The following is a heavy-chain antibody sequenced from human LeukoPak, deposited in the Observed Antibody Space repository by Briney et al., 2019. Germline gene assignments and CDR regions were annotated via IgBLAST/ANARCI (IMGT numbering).Heavy chain of an antibody. CDR2: INPNSGGT. J-gene: IGHJ5*02. Sequence: ASVKVSCKASGYTFTGYYMHWVRQAPGQGLEWMGWINPNSGGTNYAQKFQGRVTMTRDTSISTAYVELSRLRSDDTAVYYCARADYCSSTSCRNWFDPWGQGTLVTVSS. D-gene: IGHD2-2*01. V-gene: IGHV1-2*02. CDR1: GYTFTGYY. CDR3: ARADYCSSTSCRNWFDP.